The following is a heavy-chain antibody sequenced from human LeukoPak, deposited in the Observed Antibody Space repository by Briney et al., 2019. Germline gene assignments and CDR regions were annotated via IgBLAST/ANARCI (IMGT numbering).Heavy chain of an antibody. J-gene: IGHJ4*02. CDR3: ARGPYDLWSGYYFYY. D-gene: IGHD3-3*01. CDR1: GFTFSSYS. CDR2: ISSSSSTI. V-gene: IGHV3-48*01. Sequence: GGSLRLSCAASGFTFSSYSMNWARQAPGKGLEWVSYISSSSSTIYYADSVKGRFTISRDNAKNSLYLQMNSLRAEDTAVYYCARGPYDLWSGYYFYYWGQGTLVTVSP.